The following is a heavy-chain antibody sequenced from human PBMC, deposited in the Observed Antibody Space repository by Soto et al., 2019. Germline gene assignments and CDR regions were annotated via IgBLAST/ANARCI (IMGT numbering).Heavy chain of an antibody. J-gene: IGHJ4*02. CDR1: GGSVSSGSYY. CDR3: AREDGYNSNFDY. Sequence: SETLSLTCTVSGGSVSSGSYYWSRIRQPPGKGLEWIGYIYYSGSTNYNPSLKSRVTISVDTSKNQFSLKLSSVTAADTAVYYCAREDGYNSNFDYWGQGTLVTVSS. CDR2: IYYSGST. D-gene: IGHD5-12*01. V-gene: IGHV4-61*01.